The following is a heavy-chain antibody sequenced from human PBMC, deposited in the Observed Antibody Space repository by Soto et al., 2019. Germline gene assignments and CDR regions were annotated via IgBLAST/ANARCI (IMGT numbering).Heavy chain of an antibody. Sequence: EVQLLESGGGLVQPGGSLRLSCAASGFPFGSHAMSWVRQAPGKGLEWVSLVSGNGGTTNYADSVKGRFTISRDNSQKTLYLQMNSVRAEDTAIYYCAKGKAHTLFGVDTLFDYWGQGTLVTVSS. CDR1: GFPFGSHA. V-gene: IGHV3-23*01. J-gene: IGHJ4*02. CDR2: VSGNGGTT. CDR3: AKGKAHTLFGVDTLFDY. D-gene: IGHD3-3*01.